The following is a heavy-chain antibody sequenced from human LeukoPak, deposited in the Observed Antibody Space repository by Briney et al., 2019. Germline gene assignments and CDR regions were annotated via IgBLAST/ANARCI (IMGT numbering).Heavy chain of an antibody. V-gene: IGHV4-4*02. CDR2: IYHSGST. CDR3: ARDRLDEGRVNWFDP. Sequence: SGTLSLTCAVSGGSISSSNWWSWVRQPPGKGLEWIGEIYHSGSTNYNPSLKSRVTISVDKSKNQFSLKLSSVTAAGTAVYYCARDRLDEGRVNWFDPWGQGTLVTVSS. CDR1: GGSISSSNW. J-gene: IGHJ5*02. D-gene: IGHD2-2*03.